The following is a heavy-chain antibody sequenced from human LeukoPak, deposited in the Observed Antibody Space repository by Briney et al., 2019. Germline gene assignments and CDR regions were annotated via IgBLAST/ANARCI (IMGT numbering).Heavy chain of an antibody. D-gene: IGHD6-19*01. J-gene: IGHJ4*02. CDR2: INHSGST. Sequence: SETLSLTCAVYGGSFSGYYWSWIRQPPGKGLEWTGEINHSGSTNYNPSLKSRVTISVDTSKNQFSLKLSCVTPAGTAVYYCARGTRSSSSGWYRGWGQGTLVTVSS. CDR3: ARGTRSSSSGWYRG. V-gene: IGHV4-34*01. CDR1: GGSFSGYY.